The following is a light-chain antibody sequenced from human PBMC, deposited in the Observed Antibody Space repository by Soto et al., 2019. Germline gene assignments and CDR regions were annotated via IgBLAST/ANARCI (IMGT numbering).Light chain of an antibody. V-gene: IGKV1-5*01. Sequence: DIQMTQSPSTLSASVGDRVTITCRASQSIGDSLAWYQQKPGKAPYLLISDVSSLERGVPSRFSGSGSETEFTLTISSLQPEDFAVYYCQQYNNWRTFGQGTKVDIK. J-gene: IGKJ1*01. CDR2: DVS. CDR1: QSIGDS. CDR3: QQYNNWRT.